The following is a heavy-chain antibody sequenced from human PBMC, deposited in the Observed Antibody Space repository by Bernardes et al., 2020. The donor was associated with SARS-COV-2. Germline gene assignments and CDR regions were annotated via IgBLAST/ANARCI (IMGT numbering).Heavy chain of an antibody. D-gene: IGHD1-26*01. J-gene: IGHJ2*01. CDR3: ARGSAESGTYYVWYFDL. CDR1: GYTFTDNE. Sequence: ASVKVSCKASGYTFTDNEMHWVRQAPGQGLEWMGWINPNSGGTNYAQKFQGWVTMTRDTSITTAYMELSRLRSDDTAVYYCARGSAESGTYYVWYFDLWGRGTLVTVSS. CDR2: INPNSGGT. V-gene: IGHV1-2*04.